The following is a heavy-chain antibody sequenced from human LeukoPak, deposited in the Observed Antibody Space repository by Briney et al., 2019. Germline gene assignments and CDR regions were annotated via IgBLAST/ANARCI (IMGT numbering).Heavy chain of an antibody. CDR3: ASGSGSYYVGDY. CDR1: GYTFASYG. D-gene: IGHD3-10*01. J-gene: IGHJ4*02. CDR2: ISAYNGNT. V-gene: IGHV1-18*01. Sequence: ASVKVSCKASGYTFASYGISWVRQPPGQGLEWMGWISAYNGNTNYAQKLQGRVTMTTDTSTSTAYMELRSVRSDDTAVYYCASGSGSYYVGDYWGQGTLVTVSS.